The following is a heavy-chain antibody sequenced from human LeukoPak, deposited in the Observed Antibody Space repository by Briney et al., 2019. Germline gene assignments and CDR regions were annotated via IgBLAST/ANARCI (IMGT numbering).Heavy chain of an antibody. CDR1: GYTFTSYY. V-gene: IGHV1-46*01. Sequence: ASVKVSCKASGYTFTSYYMHWVRQAPGQELEWMGIINPSGGSTSYAQKFQGRVTMTRDTSTSTVYMELSSLRSEDTAVYYCARDWAYCGGDCHRCLGYWGQGTLVTVSS. CDR2: INPSGGST. D-gene: IGHD2-21*02. J-gene: IGHJ4*02. CDR3: ARDWAYCGGDCHRCLGY.